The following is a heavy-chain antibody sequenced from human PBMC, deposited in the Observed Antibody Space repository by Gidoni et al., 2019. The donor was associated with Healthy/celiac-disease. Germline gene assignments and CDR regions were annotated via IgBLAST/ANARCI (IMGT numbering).Heavy chain of an antibody. Sequence: QVRLVQPAAAVTKTGTALTVSSKASGGTFSSYAISWVRQAPGQGLEWMGRIIPTLGIANYAQKFQGRVTITAEKATSTAYMELSSLRSEDTAVYYCARSGGYCSGGSCYSALYYWGQGTLVTVSS. CDR2: IIPTLGIA. J-gene: IGHJ4*02. D-gene: IGHD2-15*01. CDR1: GGTFSSYA. CDR3: ARSGGYCSGGSCYSALYY. V-gene: IGHV1-69*04.